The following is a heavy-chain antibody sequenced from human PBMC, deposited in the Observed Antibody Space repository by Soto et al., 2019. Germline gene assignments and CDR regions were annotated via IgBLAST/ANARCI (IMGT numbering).Heavy chain of an antibody. Sequence: PGGSLRLSCAASGFTFSSYAMSWVRQAPGKGLEWVSGVTGSGSNTYYADSVKGRFTISRDNSKNTVYLQMNSLRAEDTAIYYCAKDSYGVEYWGQGTQVTVSS. D-gene: IGHD3-16*01. CDR1: GFTFSSYA. J-gene: IGHJ4*02. V-gene: IGHV3-23*01. CDR2: VTGSGSNT. CDR3: AKDSYGVEY.